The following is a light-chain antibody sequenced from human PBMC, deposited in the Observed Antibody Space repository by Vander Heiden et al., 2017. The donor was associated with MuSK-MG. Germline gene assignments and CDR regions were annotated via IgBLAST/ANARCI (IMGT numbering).Light chain of an antibody. CDR1: SSDVGAFNF. J-gene: IGLJ2*01. CDR3: SSYTRTHTVV. V-gene: IGLV2-14*03. CDR2: EVT. Sequence: QSALPPPASVSGSPGQSITISCIGTSSDVGAFNFVSWYQQHPGKVPKLLIFEVTKRPSGVPSRFSGSKSGHTASLTISGLQAEDESDYYCSSYTRTHTVVFGGGTKLTVL.